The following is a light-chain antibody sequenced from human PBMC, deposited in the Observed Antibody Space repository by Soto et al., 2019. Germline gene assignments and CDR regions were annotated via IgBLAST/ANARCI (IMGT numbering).Light chain of an antibody. CDR2: GGS. V-gene: IGKV3-20*01. CDR3: QQYGSSPRT. J-gene: IGKJ2*01. CDR1: QSVTNSR. Sequence: EIVLTQSPGTLSLSPGERATLSCRASQSVTNSRLAWYQQKPGQAPKVLIYGGSNRATGIPDRFSGSGSGTDFTLTVSRLEPEDFAVYYCQQYGSSPRTFSQGTKLEIK.